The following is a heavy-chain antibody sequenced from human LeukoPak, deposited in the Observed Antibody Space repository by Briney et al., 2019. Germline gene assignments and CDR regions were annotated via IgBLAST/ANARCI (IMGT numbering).Heavy chain of an antibody. D-gene: IGHD2-2*01. CDR1: GGSISSSSYY. V-gene: IGHV4-39*01. J-gene: IGHJ4*02. CDR3: ARIYCSSTSCPYWGGNYFDY. Sequence: TSSETLSLTCTVSGGSISSSSYYWGWIRQPPGKGLEWIGSIYYSGSTYYNPSLKSRVTISVDTSKNQFSLKLSSVTAADTAVYYCARIYCSSTSCPYWGGNYFDYWGQGTLVTVSS. CDR2: IYYSGST.